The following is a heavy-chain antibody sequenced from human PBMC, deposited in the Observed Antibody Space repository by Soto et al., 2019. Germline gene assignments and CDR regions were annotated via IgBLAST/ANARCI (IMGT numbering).Heavy chain of an antibody. CDR3: ARDVYPAGGSEKTVSWFDP. CDR1: GGSISSGGYY. J-gene: IGHJ5*02. Sequence: SETLSLTCTVSGGSISSGGYYWSWIRQHPGKGLEWIGYIYYSGSTYYNPSLKSRVTISVDTSKNQFSLKLSSVTAADTAVYYCARDVYPAGGSEKTVSWFDPWGQGTLVTVSS. D-gene: IGHD4-4*01. V-gene: IGHV4-31*03. CDR2: IYYSGST.